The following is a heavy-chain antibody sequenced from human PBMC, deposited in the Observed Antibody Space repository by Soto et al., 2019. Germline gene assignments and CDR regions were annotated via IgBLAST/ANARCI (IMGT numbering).Heavy chain of an antibody. Sequence: RLSCAASGFTFSSYAMSWVRQAPGKGLEWVSAISGSGGSTYYADSVKGRLTISRDNSKNTLYLQMNSLRAEDTAVYYCAKDFVVVTAPIDYWGQGTLVTVSS. CDR1: GFTFSSYA. J-gene: IGHJ4*02. V-gene: IGHV3-23*01. CDR3: AKDFVVVTAPIDY. D-gene: IGHD2-21*02. CDR2: ISGSGGST.